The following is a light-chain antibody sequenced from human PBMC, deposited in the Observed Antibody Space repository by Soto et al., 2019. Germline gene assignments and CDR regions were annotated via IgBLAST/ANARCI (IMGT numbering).Light chain of an antibody. CDR2: DAS. Sequence: VLTQSPATLSLSPGDRAALSCRASENVRTFVDWYQQKPGQAPRLLIYDASNRATGIPARFSGSGSGTDFTLTIRSLEPEDFAVYYCQQRSNWLFGGGTKVDIK. CDR1: ENVRTF. V-gene: IGKV3-11*01. J-gene: IGKJ4*01. CDR3: QQRSNWL.